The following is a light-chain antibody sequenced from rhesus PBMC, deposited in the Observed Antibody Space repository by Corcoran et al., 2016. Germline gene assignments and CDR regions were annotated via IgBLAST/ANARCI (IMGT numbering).Light chain of an antibody. CDR1: QGISSY. V-gene: IGKV1-25*01. CDR3: QQHNSYPPT. CDR2: KAS. J-gene: IGKJ1*01. Sequence: DIQMTQSPSSLSASVGDTVTITCRASQGISSYLAWYQQKPGKAPKLLIYKASTLQSGVPSRFSGSGSGTDVTLTISSLQPEDFATYYCQQHNSYPPTFGQGTKVEIK.